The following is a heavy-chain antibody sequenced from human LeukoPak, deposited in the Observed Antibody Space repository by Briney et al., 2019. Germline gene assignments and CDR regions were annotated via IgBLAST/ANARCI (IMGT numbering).Heavy chain of an antibody. D-gene: IGHD3-22*01. CDR2: LYPGDSDT. CDR3: ARQYDDSSGPPDY. V-gene: IGHV5-51*01. Sequence: GESLKISCQGSGYNFPIYWIGWVRQMPGKGLEWMGILYPGDSDTRYSPSFQGQVTISADKSISTAYLQWSSLKASDTAMYYCARQYDDSSGPPDYWGQGTLVTVSS. CDR1: GYNFPIYW. J-gene: IGHJ4*02.